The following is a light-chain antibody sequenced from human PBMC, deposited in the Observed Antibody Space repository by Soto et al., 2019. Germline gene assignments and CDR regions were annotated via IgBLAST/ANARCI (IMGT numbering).Light chain of an antibody. V-gene: IGKV3-15*01. CDR2: GAS. Sequence: EIVMTQSPATLSVSPGERVTLSCRASESLSSNLAWYQQKPGQAPSLLMYGASTRATGIPASFSGSGSGTEFTLTISSLQSEDFAVYYCQQYNTWSSITFGQGTRLEIK. J-gene: IGKJ5*01. CDR1: ESLSSN. CDR3: QQYNTWSSIT.